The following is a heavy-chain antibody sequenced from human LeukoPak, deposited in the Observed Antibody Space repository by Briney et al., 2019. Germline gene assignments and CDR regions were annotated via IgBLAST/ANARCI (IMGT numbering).Heavy chain of an antibody. D-gene: IGHD2-2*01. J-gene: IGHJ6*02. CDR1: GFTFSSYE. V-gene: IGHV3-48*03. CDR3: TTALVVAAGMWDYYGMDV. CDR2: IGSSGRTI. Sequence: GGSLRLSCAASGFTFSSYEMNWVRQAPGKGLEWVSYIGSSGRTIYYADSVKGRFTISRDNAKNSLYLQMNSLKTEDTAVYYCTTALVVAAGMWDYYGMDVWGQGTTVTVSS.